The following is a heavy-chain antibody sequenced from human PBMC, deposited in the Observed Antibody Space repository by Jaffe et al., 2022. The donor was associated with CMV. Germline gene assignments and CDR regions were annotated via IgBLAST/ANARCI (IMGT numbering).Heavy chain of an antibody. CDR3: ARDKVPEWLLFRLDNYYMDV. Sequence: EVQLVESGGGLVKPGGSLRLSCAASGFTFSSYSMNWVRQAPGKGLEWVSSISSSSSYIYYADSVKGRFTISRDNAKNSLYLQMNSLRAEDTAVYYCARDKVPEWLLFRLDNYYMDVWGKGTTVTVSS. D-gene: IGHD3-3*01. CDR1: GFTFSSYS. J-gene: IGHJ6*03. V-gene: IGHV3-21*01. CDR2: ISSSSSYI.